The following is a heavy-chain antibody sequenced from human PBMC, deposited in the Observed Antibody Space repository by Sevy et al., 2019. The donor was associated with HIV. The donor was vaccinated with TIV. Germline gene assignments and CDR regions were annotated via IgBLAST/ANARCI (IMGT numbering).Heavy chain of an antibody. CDR1: GFTFSSYG. CDR3: AKGPTKGAADAFDI. V-gene: IGHV3-30*18. D-gene: IGHD1-26*01. J-gene: IGHJ3*02. Sequence: GGSLRLSCAASGFTFSSYGMHWVRQAPGKGLEWVAVISYDGSNKYYADSVKGRSTIARDNSKNTLYLQMNSLTAEDTAVYYCAKGPTKGAADAFDIWGQGTMVTVSS. CDR2: ISYDGSNK.